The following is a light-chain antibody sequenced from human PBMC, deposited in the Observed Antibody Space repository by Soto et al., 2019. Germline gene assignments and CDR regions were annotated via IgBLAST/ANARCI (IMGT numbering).Light chain of an antibody. CDR3: SSYAGSDNVEV. J-gene: IGLJ2*01. Sequence: QSALTQPPSASGSPGQSVTISCTGTRSDVGDYNYVSWYQQHPGKAPKLLIYEVTKRPSGVPDRFSGSKSANTASLTVSGLQAEDEADYYCSSYAGSDNVEVFGGGTKLTGL. CDR1: RSDVGDYNY. CDR2: EVT. V-gene: IGLV2-8*01.